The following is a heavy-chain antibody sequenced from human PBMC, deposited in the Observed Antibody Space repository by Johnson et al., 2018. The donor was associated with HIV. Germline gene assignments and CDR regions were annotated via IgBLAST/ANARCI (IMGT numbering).Heavy chain of an antibody. Sequence: VQLMESGGGLVQPGGSLRLSCAASGFTFDDYAMHWVRQAPGKGLEWVSGISWNSGSIGYADSVKGRFTISRDNAKNSLYLQMNSLRAEDTALYYCAKDTLLESGFDIWGQGTMVTVSS. V-gene: IGHV3-9*01. D-gene: IGHD3-3*02. J-gene: IGHJ3*02. CDR2: ISWNSGSI. CDR3: AKDTLLESGFDI. CDR1: GFTFDDYA.